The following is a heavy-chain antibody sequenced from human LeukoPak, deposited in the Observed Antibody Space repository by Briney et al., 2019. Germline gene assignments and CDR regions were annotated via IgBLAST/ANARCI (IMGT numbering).Heavy chain of an antibody. CDR2: IYTSGST. V-gene: IGHV4-4*07. CDR3: ARDVYYYDSSDYYHDPFDI. Sequence: SETLSLTCTVSGGSISSYYWSWIRQPAGKGLEWIGRIYTSGSTNYNPSLKSRVTMSVDTSKNQFSLKLSSVTAADTAVYYCARDVYYYDSSDYYHDPFDIWGQGTMVTVSS. D-gene: IGHD3-22*01. J-gene: IGHJ3*02. CDR1: GGSISSYY.